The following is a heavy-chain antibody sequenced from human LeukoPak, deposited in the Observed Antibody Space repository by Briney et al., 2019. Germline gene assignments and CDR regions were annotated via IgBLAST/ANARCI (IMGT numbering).Heavy chain of an antibody. CDR3: ARDPGSGYEEHFDY. D-gene: IGHD5-12*01. J-gene: IGHJ4*02. CDR2: ISLDGATT. CDR1: GFTFSSYA. V-gene: IGHV3-23*01. Sequence: GSLRLSCAASGFTFSSYAMHWVRQAPGKGLEWVSGISLDGATTYYADSVKGRFTISRDNSKNTLYLQMNSLIAEDTAVYYCARDPGSGYEEHFDYWGQGTLVTVSS.